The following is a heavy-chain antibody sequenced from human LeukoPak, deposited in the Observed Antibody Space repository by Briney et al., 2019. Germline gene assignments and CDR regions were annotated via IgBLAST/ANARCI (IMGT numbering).Heavy chain of an antibody. CDR1: GGSFSGYY. CDR2: INHSGST. D-gene: IGHD6-19*01. CDR3: AGSSGWYVGHYFDY. J-gene: IGHJ4*02. V-gene: IGHV4-34*01. Sequence: SETLSLTCAVYGGSFSGYYWSWIRQPPGKGLEWIGEINHSGSTNYNPSLKSRVTISVDTSKNQFSLKLSSVTAADTAVYYCAGSSGWYVGHYFDYWGQGTLVTVSS.